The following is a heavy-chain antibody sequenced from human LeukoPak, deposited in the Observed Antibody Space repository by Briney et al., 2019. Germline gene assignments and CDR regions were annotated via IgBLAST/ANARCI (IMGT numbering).Heavy chain of an antibody. V-gene: IGHV4-39*01. CDR3: ARHAMVAAPIDY. CDR1: GGSISSSGYY. J-gene: IGHJ4*02. Sequence: SETLSLTCIVSGGSISSSGYYWGWIRQPPGKRLEWIGSMYHSGNTYYKPSLKSRVIISVDTSKNQFSLKLSSVTAADTAVYYCARHAMVAAPIDYWGQGTLVTVSS. D-gene: IGHD2-15*01. CDR2: MYHSGNT.